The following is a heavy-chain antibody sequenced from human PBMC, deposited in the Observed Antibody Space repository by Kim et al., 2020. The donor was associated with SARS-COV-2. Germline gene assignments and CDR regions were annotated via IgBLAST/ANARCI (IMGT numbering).Heavy chain of an antibody. V-gene: IGHV3-66*01. Sequence: GGSLRLSCAASGFTVSSNYMSWVRQAPGKGLEWVSVIYSGGSTYYADSVKGRFTISRDNSKNTLYLQMNSLRAEDTAVYYCARDRGYYDILTGREYYGMDVWGQGTTVTVSS. D-gene: IGHD3-9*01. J-gene: IGHJ6*02. CDR1: GFTVSSNY. CDR2: IYSGGST. CDR3: ARDRGYYDILTGREYYGMDV.